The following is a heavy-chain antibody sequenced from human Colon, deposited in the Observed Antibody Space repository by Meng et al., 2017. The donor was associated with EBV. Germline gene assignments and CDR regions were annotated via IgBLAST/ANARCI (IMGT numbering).Heavy chain of an antibody. D-gene: IGHD3-10*01. CDR3: ARRRGGSGRDC. V-gene: IGHV4-39*01. CDR2: IYYSGST. J-gene: IGHJ4*02. CDR1: GGSINGTSYY. Sequence: QLQRQEACPGLGKPSATPSLTCSVSGGSINGTSYYWAWIRQPPGEGLEWIGSIYYSGSTYHNPSLKSRQTISADTSKNQFSLRLSSVTAADTAVYYCARRRGGSGRDCWGQGTLVTVSS.